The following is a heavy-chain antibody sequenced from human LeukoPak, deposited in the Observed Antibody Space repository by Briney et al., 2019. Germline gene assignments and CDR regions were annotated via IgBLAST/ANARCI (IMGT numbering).Heavy chain of an antibody. CDR2: INHSGST. J-gene: IGHJ4*02. Sequence: PSETLSLTCAVYGGSFSGYYWSWIRQPPGKGLEWIGEINHSGSTNYNPSLKSRVTISVDTSKNQFSLKLSSVTAADTAVYYCATYCSSTSCDPQFDYWAREPWSPSPQ. V-gene: IGHV4-34*01. D-gene: IGHD2-2*01. CDR1: GGSFSGYY. CDR3: ATYCSSTSCDPQFDY.